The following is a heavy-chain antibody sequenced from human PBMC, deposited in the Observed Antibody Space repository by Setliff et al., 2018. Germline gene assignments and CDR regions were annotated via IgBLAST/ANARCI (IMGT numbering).Heavy chain of an antibody. CDR3: ARDPVIDAFDI. J-gene: IGHJ3*02. CDR2: IWGDGVNK. V-gene: IGHV3-33*08. CDR1: GFTFSTYR. Sequence: GSLRLSCAASGFTFSTYRMHWVRQAPGKGLEWVAVIWGDGVNKFHADSVKGRFTISRGNSRNTSSLQMISLRPEDTAIYYCARDPVIDAFDIWGQGTMVTVSS. D-gene: IGHD2-21*01.